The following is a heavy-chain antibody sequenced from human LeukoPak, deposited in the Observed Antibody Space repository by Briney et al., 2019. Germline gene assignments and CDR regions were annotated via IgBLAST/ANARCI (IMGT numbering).Heavy chain of an antibody. V-gene: IGHV3-21*04. CDR2: ISSSSSYI. J-gene: IGHJ3*02. CDR3: ASEGYSGSYYGAFDI. D-gene: IGHD1-26*01. Sequence: GGSLRLSCAASGLTFSSYSMNWVRQAPGKGLEWVSSISSSSSYIYYADSVKGRFTISRDDSKNTLYLQMNSLRAEDTAVYYCASEGYSGSYYGAFDIWGQGTMVTVSS. CDR1: GLTFSSYS.